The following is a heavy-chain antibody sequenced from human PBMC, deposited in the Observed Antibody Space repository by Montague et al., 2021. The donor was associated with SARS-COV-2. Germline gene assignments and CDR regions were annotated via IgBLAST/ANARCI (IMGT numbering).Heavy chain of an antibody. Sequence: SETLSLTCAIYRGSFSGYFWSWIRQSPGKGLEWIGEISYTGHTRYNPSLQSRVSISGDSSENQFSLTLTSVTAADTAVYYCARSHYSVSWCPDWGQGTLVTVSS. J-gene: IGHJ4*02. CDR1: RGSFSGYF. D-gene: IGHD5/OR15-5a*01. CDR2: ISYTGHT. V-gene: IGHV4-34*01. CDR3: ARSHYSVSWCPD.